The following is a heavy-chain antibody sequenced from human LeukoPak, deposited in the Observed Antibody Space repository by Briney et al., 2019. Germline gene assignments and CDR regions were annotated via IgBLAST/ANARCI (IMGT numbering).Heavy chain of an antibody. Sequence: SETLSLTCTVSNGSISSYYWSWIRQPPGKGLEWIGYIYYSGRTNYSPSLKSRVTISVDTSKNQFSLKLSSVTAADTAVYYCARHMGAALYYFDYWGQGTLVTVSS. J-gene: IGHJ4*02. D-gene: IGHD1-26*01. CDR3: ARHMGAALYYFDY. CDR1: NGSISSYY. CDR2: IYYSGRT. V-gene: IGHV4-59*08.